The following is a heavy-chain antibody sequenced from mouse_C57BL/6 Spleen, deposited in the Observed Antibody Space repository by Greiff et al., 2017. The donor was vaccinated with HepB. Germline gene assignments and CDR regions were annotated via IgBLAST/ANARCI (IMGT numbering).Heavy chain of an antibody. CDR3: TRYYGNYPNYFDY. V-gene: IGHV1-15*01. D-gene: IGHD2-1*01. J-gene: IGHJ2*01. CDR2: IDPETGGT. Sequence: QVQLQQSGAELVRPGASVTLSCKASGYTFTDYEMHWVKQTPVHGLEWIGAIDPETGGTAYNQKFKGKAILTADKSSSTAYMELRRLTSEDSAVYYCTRYYGNYPNYFDYWGQGTTLTVSS. CDR1: GYTFTDYE.